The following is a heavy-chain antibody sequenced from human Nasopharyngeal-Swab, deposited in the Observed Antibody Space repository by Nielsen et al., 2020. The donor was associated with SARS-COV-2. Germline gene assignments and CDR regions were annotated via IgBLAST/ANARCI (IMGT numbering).Heavy chain of an antibody. CDR2: VYYNGNT. Sequence: SETLSLTCPVSGGSVSTTTYFWGWIRQPPGKGLEWIGTVYYNGNTYQNPSLKSRLTISVDKSKNQFSLQLSSVTAADTAVYYCVRSSSWYYFDYWAQGTQVTVPS. CDR3: VRSSSWYYFDY. D-gene: IGHD6-13*01. CDR1: GGSVSTTTYF. V-gene: IGHV4-39*01. J-gene: IGHJ4*02.